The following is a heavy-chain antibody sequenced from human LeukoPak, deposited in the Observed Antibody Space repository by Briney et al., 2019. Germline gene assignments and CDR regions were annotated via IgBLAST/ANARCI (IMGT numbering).Heavy chain of an antibody. J-gene: IGHJ4*02. CDR3: TTRTTMTTMGTDY. D-gene: IGHD4-17*01. CDR1: GFTFNNAW. V-gene: IGHV3-15*01. CDR2: IKSKTDGGTA. Sequence: GGSLRLSCAASGFTFNNAWMSWVRQAPGKGLEWVGLIKSKTDGGTADYVAPVKGRFTISRDDSKNTLFLQMSSLKTEDTAVYYCTTRTTMTTMGTDYWGQGTLVTVSS.